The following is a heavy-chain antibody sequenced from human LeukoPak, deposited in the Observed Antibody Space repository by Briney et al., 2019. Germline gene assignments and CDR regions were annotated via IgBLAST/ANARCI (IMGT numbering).Heavy chain of an antibody. CDR3: MTAAGYNFGQY. CDR1: GFTFSNYW. J-gene: IGHJ4*02. V-gene: IGHV3-23*05. D-gene: IGHD5-18*01. CDR2: LYIGGNT. Sequence: PGGSLRLSCAASGFTFSNYWMSWVRQAPGKGLEWVSALYIGGNTYYADSVRGRFTISRDNSKNTLYLQMNSLRAEDTAIYYCMTAAGYNFGQYWGQGTLVTVSS.